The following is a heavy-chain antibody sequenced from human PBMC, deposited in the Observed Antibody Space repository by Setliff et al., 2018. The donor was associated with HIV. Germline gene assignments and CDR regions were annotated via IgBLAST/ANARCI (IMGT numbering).Heavy chain of an antibody. CDR2: IYYSGST. CDR1: GGSISSYY. D-gene: IGHD6-19*01. V-gene: IGHV4-59*01. J-gene: IGHJ6*02. CDR3: ARDFTGSGWYGNYYYGMDV. Sequence: SETLSLTCTVSGGSISSYYWSWIRQPPGKGLEWIGYIYYSGSTNYNPSLKSRVTISVDTSKNQFSQKLSSVTAADTAVYYCARDFTGSGWYGNYYYGMDVWGQGTTVTVSS.